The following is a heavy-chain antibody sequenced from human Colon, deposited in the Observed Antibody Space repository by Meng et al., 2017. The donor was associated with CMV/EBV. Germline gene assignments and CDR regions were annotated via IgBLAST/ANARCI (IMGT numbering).Heavy chain of an antibody. CDR3: ARDLLEYSSSLQLDY. V-gene: IGHV1-69*10. CDR1: GGTFSSYA. D-gene: IGHD6-6*01. CDR2: IIPILGIA. J-gene: IGHJ4*02. Sequence: SVKVSCKASGGTFSSYAISWVRQAPGQGLEWMGGIIPILGIANYAQKFQGRVTITVDKSTSTAYMELSSLRSEDTAVYYCARDLLEYSSSLQLDYWGQGTLVTVSS.